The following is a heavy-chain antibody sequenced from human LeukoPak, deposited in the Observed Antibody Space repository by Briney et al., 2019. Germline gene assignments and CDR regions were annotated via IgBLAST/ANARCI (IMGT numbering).Heavy chain of an antibody. V-gene: IGHV3-30*03. CDR3: ASGPLGWSDY. Sequence: GGSLRLSCAASGFTFSSYGMHWVRQAPGKGLEWEAVISYDGSNKYYADSVKGRFTISRDNAKNSLFLQMNSLRDEDTAVYYCASGPLGWSDYWGQGALVTVSS. J-gene: IGHJ4*02. CDR1: GFTFSSYG. CDR2: ISYDGSNK. D-gene: IGHD1-26*01.